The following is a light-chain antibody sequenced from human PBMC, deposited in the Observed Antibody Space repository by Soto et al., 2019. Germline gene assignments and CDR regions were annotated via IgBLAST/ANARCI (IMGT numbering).Light chain of an antibody. CDR2: EVN. CDR1: SSDVGACNF. CDR3: SSYAGSNNFEV. V-gene: IGLV2-8*01. J-gene: IGLJ1*01. Sequence: QSALTQPPSASGSPGQSVTIPCTGASSDVGACNFVSWYQQHPGKAPKLMIYEVNNRPSGVPDRFSGSKSGNTASLTVSGLQAEDEADYYCSSYAGSNNFEVFGTGTKVTV.